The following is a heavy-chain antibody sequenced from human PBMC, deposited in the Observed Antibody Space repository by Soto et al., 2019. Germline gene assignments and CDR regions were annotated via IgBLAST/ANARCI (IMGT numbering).Heavy chain of an antibody. Sequence: ASVKVSCKASGYTFTSYDINWVRQATGQGLEWMGWMNPNSGNTGYAQKFQGRVTMTRNTSISTAYMELSSLRSEDTAVYYCARWGGEPNYYYYGMDVWGQGTTVTVSS. V-gene: IGHV1-8*01. CDR3: ARWGGEPNYYYYGMDV. CDR2: MNPNSGNT. CDR1: GYTFTSYD. J-gene: IGHJ6*02. D-gene: IGHD3-10*01.